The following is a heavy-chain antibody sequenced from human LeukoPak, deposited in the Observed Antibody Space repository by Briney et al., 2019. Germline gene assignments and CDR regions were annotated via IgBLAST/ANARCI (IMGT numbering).Heavy chain of an antibody. CDR2: ISSSSSTI. Sequence: GGSLRLSCAASGFTFSTYSMNWVRQASGKGLEWVSHISSSSSTIDYADSVKGRFTISRDNAKNSLYLQMNSLRAEDTAVYYCARGAGAYYYYGMDVWGQGTTVTVSS. D-gene: IGHD3-10*01. CDR1: GFTFSTYS. J-gene: IGHJ6*02. CDR3: ARGAGAYYYYGMDV. V-gene: IGHV3-48*01.